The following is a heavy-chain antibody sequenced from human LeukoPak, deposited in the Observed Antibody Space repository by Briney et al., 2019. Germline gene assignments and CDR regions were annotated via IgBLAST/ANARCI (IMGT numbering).Heavy chain of an antibody. V-gene: IGHV3-23*01. CDR2: ISGSGGST. CDR3: ARLGGYDKTHNYYYYYMDV. J-gene: IGHJ6*03. Sequence: PGGSLRLSCAASGFTFSSYGMHWVRQAPGKGLEWVSAISGSGGSTYYADSVKGRFTISRDNSKNTLYLQMNSLRAEDTAVYYCARLGGYDKTHNYYYYYMDVWGKGTTVTISS. D-gene: IGHD5-12*01. CDR1: GFTFSSYG.